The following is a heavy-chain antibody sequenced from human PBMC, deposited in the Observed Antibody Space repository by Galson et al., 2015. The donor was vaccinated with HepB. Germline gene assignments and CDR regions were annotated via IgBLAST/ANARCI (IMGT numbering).Heavy chain of an antibody. CDR3: ARGKVAHGAFDY. J-gene: IGHJ4*02. Sequence: SLRLSCAASGFTFSDFDMSWVCHVPGKGLKWIAYISPSGSKVDCADSVKGRFTISRDNAKISMSLQMTNLRAEDTATYYCARGKVAHGAFDYWGQGTLVTVSS. D-gene: IGHD2-15*01. V-gene: IGHV3-11*01. CDR1: GFTFSDFD. CDR2: ISPSGSKV.